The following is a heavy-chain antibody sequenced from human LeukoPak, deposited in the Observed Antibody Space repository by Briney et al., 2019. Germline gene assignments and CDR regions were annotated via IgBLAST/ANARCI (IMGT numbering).Heavy chain of an antibody. Sequence: SETLSLTCTVSGGSISSYYWSWIRQPPGKGLERIGYIYYSGSTYYNPSLKSRVTISVDTSKNQFSLKLSSVTAADTAVYYCARDGVSGNYGMDVWGQGTTVTVSS. D-gene: IGHD2-8*01. V-gene: IGHV4-59*12. J-gene: IGHJ6*02. CDR2: IYYSGST. CDR3: ARDGVSGNYGMDV. CDR1: GGSISSYY.